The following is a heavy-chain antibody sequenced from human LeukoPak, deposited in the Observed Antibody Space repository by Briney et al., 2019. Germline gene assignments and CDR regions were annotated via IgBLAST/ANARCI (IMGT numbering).Heavy chain of an antibody. CDR2: IYPGGSDT. Sequence: GGSLKISCKGSGYSFTSYWIGGVRQVPGKGLEWMGIIYPGGSDTRYSPSFQGQVTISADKSISTAYLQWSSLKASDTAMYYCARTGRYSSSSYGYWGQGTLVTVSS. D-gene: IGHD6-6*01. J-gene: IGHJ4*02. CDR1: GYSFTSYW. CDR3: ARTGRYSSSSYGY. V-gene: IGHV5-51*01.